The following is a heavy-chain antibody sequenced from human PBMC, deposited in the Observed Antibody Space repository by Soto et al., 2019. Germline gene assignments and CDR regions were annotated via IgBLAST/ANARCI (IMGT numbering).Heavy chain of an antibody. CDR3: VGYCSGGSCYRFGY. CDR1: GFTVSSNY. Sequence: EVQLVESGGGLVQPGGSLRLSCAASGFTVSSNYMSWVRQAPGKGLEWVSVIYSGGSTYYADSVKGRFTISRHNSKNTLYLQMNSLRAEDTAVYYCVGYCSGGSCYRFGYWGQGTLVTVSS. J-gene: IGHJ4*02. V-gene: IGHV3-53*04. CDR2: IYSGGST. D-gene: IGHD2-15*01.